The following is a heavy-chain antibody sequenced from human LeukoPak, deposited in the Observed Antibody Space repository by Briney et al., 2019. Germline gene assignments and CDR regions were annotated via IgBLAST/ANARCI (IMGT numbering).Heavy chain of an antibody. J-gene: IGHJ6*02. CDR1: GGSISSYY. CDR3: ASASGCSSTSCYTWDYYYGMDV. CDR2: IYYSGST. V-gene: IGHV4-59*12. D-gene: IGHD2-2*02. Sequence: SETLSLTCTVSGGSISSYYWSWIRQPPGKGLEWIGYIYYSGSTNYNPSLKSRVTMSVDTSKNQFSLKLSSVTAADTAVYYCASASGCSSTSCYTWDYYYGMDVWGQGTTVTVSS.